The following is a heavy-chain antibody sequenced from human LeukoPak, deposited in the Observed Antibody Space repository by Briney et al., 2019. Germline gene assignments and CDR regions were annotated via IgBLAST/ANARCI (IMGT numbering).Heavy chain of an antibody. CDR2: ISGSGGST. V-gene: IGHV3-23*01. Sequence: GGSLRLSCAASGFTFSSYSMNWVRQAPGKGLEWVSAISGSGGSTYYADSVKGRFTISRDNSKNTLYLQMNSLRAEDTAVYYCAKDYASLYYYDSSGYDVWGQGTLATVSS. J-gene: IGHJ4*02. D-gene: IGHD3-22*01. CDR1: GFTFSSYS. CDR3: AKDYASLYYYDSSGYDV.